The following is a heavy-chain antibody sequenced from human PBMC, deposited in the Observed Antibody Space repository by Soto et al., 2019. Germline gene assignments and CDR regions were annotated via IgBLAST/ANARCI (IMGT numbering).Heavy chain of an antibody. CDR3: AKRDVPHSTSNAYFYDH. J-gene: IGHJ4*02. CDR1: GCPFAPST. V-gene: IGHV3-23*01. D-gene: IGHD2-21*02. Sequence: PERSLSRSCGSSGCPFAPSTMSWVRQGPGKGLEWVSTISVSVGSTYSADSVQGRFTVSSDISDNTLFLRMTSLTADDTAVYFCAKRDVPHSTSNAYFYDHWGRGVLVTGS. CDR2: ISVSVGST.